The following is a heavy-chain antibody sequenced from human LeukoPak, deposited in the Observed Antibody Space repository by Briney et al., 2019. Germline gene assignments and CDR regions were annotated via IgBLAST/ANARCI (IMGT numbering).Heavy chain of an antibody. J-gene: IGHJ4*02. CDR1: GFTFSNHA. D-gene: IGHD2-8*01. Sequence: GGSLRLSCAASGFTFSNHAMRWVRQAPGKGLEWVAAISGNGGSTYYADSVKGRFTISRDNSKNTLYLQMNSLRAEDTALYYCARVVMASYYIDYWGQGTLVTVSS. CDR3: ARVVMASYYIDY. V-gene: IGHV3-23*01. CDR2: ISGNGGST.